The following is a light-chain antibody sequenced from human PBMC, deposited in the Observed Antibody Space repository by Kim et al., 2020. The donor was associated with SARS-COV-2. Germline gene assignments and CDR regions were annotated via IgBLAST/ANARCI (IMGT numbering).Light chain of an antibody. J-gene: IGKJ3*01. CDR3: QQYGSSPPFT. Sequence: EIVLTQSPGTLSLSPGERATLSCRASQSVSSSYLAWYQQKPGQAPRLLIYGASSRATGIPDRFSGSGSGTDFTLTISRLEPEDLAVYYRQQYGSSPPFTFGPGTKVDIK. V-gene: IGKV3-20*01. CDR1: QSVSSSY. CDR2: GAS.